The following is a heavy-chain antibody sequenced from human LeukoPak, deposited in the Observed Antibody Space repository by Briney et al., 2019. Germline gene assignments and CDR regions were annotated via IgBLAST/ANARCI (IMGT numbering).Heavy chain of an antibody. V-gene: IGHV7-4-1*02. Sequence: ASVKVSCKASGYTFTSYGINWARQAPGQGLEWMGWINTNTGNPTYAQGFTGRFVFSLETSVSTAYLQISSLKAEDTAVYYCARGRGSSARLGYSYYYIDVWGKGTTVTVSS. J-gene: IGHJ6*03. CDR3: ARGRGSSARLGYSYYYIDV. CDR1: GYTFTSYG. CDR2: INTNTGNP. D-gene: IGHD1-26*01.